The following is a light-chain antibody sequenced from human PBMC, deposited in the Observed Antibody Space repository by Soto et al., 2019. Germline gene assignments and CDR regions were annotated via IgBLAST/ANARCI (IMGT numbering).Light chain of an antibody. CDR1: SSDVGGYNY. CDR3: CSYAGSYTFGVV. V-gene: IGLV2-11*01. CDR2: DVS. Sequence: QSVLTQPRSVSGSPGQSVTISCTGTSSDVGGYNYVSWYQLHPGKAPKLMIYDVSKRPSGVPDRFSGSKSGNTASLTISGLQAEDEADYYCCSYAGSYTFGVVFGGGTKVTVL. J-gene: IGLJ2*01.